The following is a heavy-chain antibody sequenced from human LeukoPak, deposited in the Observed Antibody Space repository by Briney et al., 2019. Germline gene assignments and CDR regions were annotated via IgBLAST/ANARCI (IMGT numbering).Heavy chain of an antibody. J-gene: IGHJ4*02. Sequence: WASVKVSCKASGYTFTSYAMNWVRQAPGQGLEWMGWISPKSGGADYAQKFQGRVTMTRDTSSGTAYMTLSRLRPDDTAVYYCYYRVSSGYLTWGQGTLVAVSS. V-gene: IGHV1-2*02. CDR1: GYTFTSYA. D-gene: IGHD3-22*01. CDR3: YYRVSSGYLT. CDR2: ISPKSGGA.